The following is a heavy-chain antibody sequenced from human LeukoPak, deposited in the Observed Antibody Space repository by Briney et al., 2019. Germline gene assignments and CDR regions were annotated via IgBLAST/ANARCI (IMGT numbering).Heavy chain of an antibody. D-gene: IGHD5-18*01. Sequence: GGSLRLSWAASGFTFDDYAMHWVCHAPGKGLEWVSLISGDGGSTIYADSVKGRFTISRDNSKNSLYLRMNSLRTEDTALYYCAKVPLKGYNYGYYFDYWGQGTLVTVSS. CDR3: AKVPLKGYNYGYYFDY. V-gene: IGHV3-43*02. CDR2: ISGDGGST. J-gene: IGHJ4*02. CDR1: GFTFDDYA.